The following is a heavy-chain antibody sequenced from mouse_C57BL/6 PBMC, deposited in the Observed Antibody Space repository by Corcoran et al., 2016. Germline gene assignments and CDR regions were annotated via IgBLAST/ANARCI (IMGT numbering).Heavy chain of an antibody. CDR2: INPNNGGT. CDR1: GYTFTDYN. J-gene: IGHJ4*01. Sequence: EVQLQQSGPELVKPRASVKIPCKASGYTFTDYNMDWVKQSHGKSLEWIGDINPNNGGTIYNQKFKGKATLTVDKSYSTAYMELRSLTSEDTAVYYCARWLLHAMDYWGQGTSVTVFS. D-gene: IGHD2-3*01. CDR3: ARWLLHAMDY. V-gene: IGHV1-18*01.